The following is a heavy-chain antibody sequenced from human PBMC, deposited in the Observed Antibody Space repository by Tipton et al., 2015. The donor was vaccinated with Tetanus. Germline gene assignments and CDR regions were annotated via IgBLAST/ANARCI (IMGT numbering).Heavy chain of an antibody. CDR2: VFRSGSA. CDR1: GASISSIYS. V-gene: IGHV4-30-2*01. D-gene: IGHD2-2*01. J-gene: IGHJ4*02. Sequence: TLSLTCAVSGASISSIYSWSWIRQPPGKGLEWIGYVFRSGSADYNPSLKSRVNISLDRSENQISLMLTSVTAADTAVYYYARVACSSTSCYSHYFDYWGPGSLVTVSS. CDR3: ARVACSSTSCYSHYFDY.